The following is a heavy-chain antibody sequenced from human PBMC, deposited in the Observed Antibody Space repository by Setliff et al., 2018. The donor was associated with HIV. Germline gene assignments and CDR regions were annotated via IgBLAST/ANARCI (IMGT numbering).Heavy chain of an antibody. CDR3: ARAIYSGYYYREFDY. CDR2: INPSSGST. Sequence: ASVKVSCKASGYTFTSYYMHWVRQAPGQGLEWMGIINPSSGSTTYAQKFQGRVTMTRDTSTSTVYMELSSLRSEDTAMYYCARAIYSGYYYREFDYWGQGTPVTVSS. D-gene: IGHD5-12*01. V-gene: IGHV1-46*01. CDR1: GYTFTSYY. J-gene: IGHJ4*02.